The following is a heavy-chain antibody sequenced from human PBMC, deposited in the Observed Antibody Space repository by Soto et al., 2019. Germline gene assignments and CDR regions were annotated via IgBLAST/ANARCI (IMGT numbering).Heavy chain of an antibody. J-gene: IGHJ4*02. CDR1: GFTFDDYT. D-gene: IGHD6-19*01. V-gene: IGHV3-43*01. CDR2: ISWDGGST. Sequence: GGSLRLSCAASGFTFDDYTMHWVRQAPGKGLEWVSLISWDGGSTYYADSVKGRFTISRDNSKNSLYLQMNSLRTEDTAFYYCARKTPLCGSSGCGFDYWGQGTLVTSPQ. CDR3: ARKTPLCGSSGCGFDY.